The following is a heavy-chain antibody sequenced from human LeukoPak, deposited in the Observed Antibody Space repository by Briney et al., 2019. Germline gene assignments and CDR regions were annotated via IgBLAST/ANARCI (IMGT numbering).Heavy chain of an antibody. CDR2: IYTSGST. CDR1: GGSISSYY. J-gene: IGHJ4*02. D-gene: IGHD1-1*01. V-gene: IGHV4-4*07. CDR3: AREDAGTTTGDYFDY. Sequence: SETLSLTCTVSGGSISSYYWSWIRQPAGKGLEWIGRIYTSGSTNYNPSLKSRVTMSVDTSKNQFSLKLSSVTAADTAVYYCAREDAGTTTGDYFDYWGQGTLVTVSS.